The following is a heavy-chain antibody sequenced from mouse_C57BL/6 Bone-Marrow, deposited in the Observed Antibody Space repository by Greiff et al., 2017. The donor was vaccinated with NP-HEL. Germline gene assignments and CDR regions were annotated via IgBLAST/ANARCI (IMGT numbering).Heavy chain of an antibody. D-gene: IGHD1-1*01. V-gene: IGHV14-4*01. CDR2: IDPENGDT. Sequence: EVKLMESGAELVRPGASVKLSCTASGFNIKDDYMHWVKQRPEQGLEWIGWIDPENGDTEYASKFQGKATITADTSSNTAYLQLSSLTSEDTAVYYCMIYYYGSSPAWFAYWGQGTLVTVSA. CDR3: MIYYYGSSPAWFAY. J-gene: IGHJ3*01. CDR1: GFNIKDDY.